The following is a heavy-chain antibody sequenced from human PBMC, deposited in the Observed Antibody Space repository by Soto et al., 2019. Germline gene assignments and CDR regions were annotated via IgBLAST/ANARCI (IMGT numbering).Heavy chain of an antibody. CDR3: ARESNEQQLVDY. D-gene: IGHD6-13*01. Sequence: WGSLRLACAASGFTFCDYYMSLIRQAPGKGLEWVSYISSSGSTIYYADYVKGRFTISRDNAKNSLYLQMNSLRAEDTAVYYCARESNEQQLVDYRRQGTLVTVS. CDR2: ISSSGSTI. J-gene: IGHJ4*02. V-gene: IGHV3-11*01. CDR1: GFTFCDYY.